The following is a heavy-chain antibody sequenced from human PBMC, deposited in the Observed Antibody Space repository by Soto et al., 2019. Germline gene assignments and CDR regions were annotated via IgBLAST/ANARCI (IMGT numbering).Heavy chain of an antibody. Sequence: GGSLRLSCAASGFTFSSYGMHWVRQAPGKGLEWVAVIPYDGSNKYYADSVKGRFTISRDNSKNTLYLQMNSLRAEDTAVYYCAKDLGGGSYMVDYWGQGTLVTVSS. CDR2: IPYDGSNK. J-gene: IGHJ4*02. CDR3: AKDLGGGSYMVDY. CDR1: GFTFSSYG. D-gene: IGHD1-26*01. V-gene: IGHV3-30*18.